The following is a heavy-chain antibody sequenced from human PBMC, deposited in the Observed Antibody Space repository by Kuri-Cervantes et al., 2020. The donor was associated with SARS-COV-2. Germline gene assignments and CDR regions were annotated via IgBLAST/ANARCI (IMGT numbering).Heavy chain of an antibody. CDR2: ISYDGGNK. D-gene: IGHD4-11*01. J-gene: IGHJ4*02. Sequence: GESLKISCAASGFTFSSYGMHWVRQAPGKGLEWVAFISYDGGNKYYADSVKGRFTISRDNSKNTLYLQMNSLRAEDAAVYYCARDNSYFDYWGQGTLVTVSS. CDR3: ARDNSYFDY. V-gene: IGHV3-30*03. CDR1: GFTFSSYG.